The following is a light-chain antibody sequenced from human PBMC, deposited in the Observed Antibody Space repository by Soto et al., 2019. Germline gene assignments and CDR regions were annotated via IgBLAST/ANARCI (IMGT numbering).Light chain of an antibody. J-gene: IGLJ2*01. V-gene: IGLV1-44*01. Sequence: QSVLTQPPSASETPGQRVTISCSGSSSNVGSNTVNWYRHLPGTAPKLLIYSDNQRPSGVPDRFSGSKSGTSASLAISGLHSEDEADYYCASWDDSLNGVAFGGGTKVTVL. CDR2: SDN. CDR1: SSNVGSNT. CDR3: ASWDDSLNGVA.